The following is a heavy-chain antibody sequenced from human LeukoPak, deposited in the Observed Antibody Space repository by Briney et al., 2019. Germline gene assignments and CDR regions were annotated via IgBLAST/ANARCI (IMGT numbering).Heavy chain of an antibody. CDR1: GGSISSSSYY. Sequence: PSETLSLTCTVSGGSISSSSYYWGWIRQPPGKGLKWIGSIYYSGSTYYNASLKSRVTISVDTSKNQFFLKLSSVTAADTAVYYCARHEGWTPYYYYMDVWGKGTTVTVSS. D-gene: IGHD6-19*01. CDR3: ARHEGWTPYYYYMDV. V-gene: IGHV4-39*01. CDR2: IYYSGST. J-gene: IGHJ6*03.